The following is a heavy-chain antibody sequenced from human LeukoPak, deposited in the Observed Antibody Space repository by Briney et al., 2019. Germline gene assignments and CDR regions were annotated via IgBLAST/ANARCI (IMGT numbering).Heavy chain of an antibody. CDR3: ARQTGTVTSIGY. V-gene: IGHV4-59*01. CDR1: GDSISNNF. CDR2: VYDSGHT. D-gene: IGHD1/OR15-1a*01. J-gene: IGHJ4*02. Sequence: SETLSLTCTVSGDSISNNFWSWIRQPPGKGLEWIGYVYDSGHTNYNPSLKSRVTISLDTSKNQFYLELTSVTAADTAVYYCARQTGTVTSIGYWGQGALVTVSS.